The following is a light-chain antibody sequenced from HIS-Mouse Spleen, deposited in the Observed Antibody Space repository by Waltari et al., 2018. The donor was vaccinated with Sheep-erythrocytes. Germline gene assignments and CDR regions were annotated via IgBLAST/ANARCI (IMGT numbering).Light chain of an antibody. CDR3: QQRSNWYT. Sequence: EIVLTQSPATLSLSPGDTAPLSCRSSQSVSSYLAWYQQKTGTAPRILIYDASNGATGIPARFSGSGSGTDFTLTISSLEPEDFAVYYCQQRSNWYTFGQGTKLEIK. J-gene: IGKJ2*01. CDR2: DAS. CDR1: QSVSSY. V-gene: IGKV3-11*01.